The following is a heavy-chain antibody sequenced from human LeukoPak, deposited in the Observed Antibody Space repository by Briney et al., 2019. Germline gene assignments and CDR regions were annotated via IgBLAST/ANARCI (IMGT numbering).Heavy chain of an antibody. J-gene: IGHJ4*02. CDR1: GISFSSYW. Sequence: GGSLRLSCAVSGISFSSYWMSWVRQVPGKGLEWVANINEYGSVRQYLDTVKGRFTVSRDNSKNSLYLQMDSLRDEDTGVYYCAIHTDSAFACRGQGTLVTVSS. CDR2: INEYGSVR. CDR3: AIHTDSAFAC. V-gene: IGHV3-7*03. D-gene: IGHD2-21*02.